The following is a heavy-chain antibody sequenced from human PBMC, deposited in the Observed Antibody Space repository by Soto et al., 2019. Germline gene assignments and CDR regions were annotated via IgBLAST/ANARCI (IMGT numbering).Heavy chain of an antibody. CDR3: ATLSGGYSYVPYYYGMDV. J-gene: IGHJ6*02. D-gene: IGHD5-18*01. V-gene: IGHV1-69*12. CDR1: GGTFSSYA. CDR2: IIPIFGTA. Sequence: QVQLVQSGAEVKKPGSSVKVSCKASGGTFSSYAISWVRQAPGQGLEWMGGIIPIFGTANYAQKFQGRVTITAHDATSTAYMELTSLISEDTAVYYCATLSGGYSYVPYYYGMDVWGQGTTVTVPS.